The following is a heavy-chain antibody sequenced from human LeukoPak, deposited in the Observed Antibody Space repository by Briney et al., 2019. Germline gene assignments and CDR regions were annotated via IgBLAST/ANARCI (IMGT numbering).Heavy chain of an antibody. CDR3: ARGGVTYYFDY. D-gene: IGHD2-21*02. J-gene: IGHJ4*02. CDR1: GFTVSNNS. Sequence: GGSLRLSCAASGFTVSNNSMSWVRQAPGKGLEWVSAIYSGGSTYYADSVKGRFTISRDNSKNTLYLQMNSLRAEDTAVYYCARGGVTYYFDYWGQGTLATVSS. CDR2: IYSGGST. V-gene: IGHV3-53*01.